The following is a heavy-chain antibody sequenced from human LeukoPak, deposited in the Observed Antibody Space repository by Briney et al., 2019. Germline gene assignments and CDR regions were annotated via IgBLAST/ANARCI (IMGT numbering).Heavy chain of an antibody. CDR2: IQQDGSDT. Sequence: PGGSLRLSCAASGFTFSSHWMSWVRQTPGKGLEWVANIQQDGSDTYYVDSVKGRFTISRDNAKNSLFLQMNLLRAEDTAVYYWARGRKVPAAMGNWFDPWGQGTLVTVSS. CDR1: GFTFSSHW. D-gene: IGHD2-2*01. V-gene: IGHV3-7*01. J-gene: IGHJ5*02. CDR3: ARGRKVPAAMGNWFDP.